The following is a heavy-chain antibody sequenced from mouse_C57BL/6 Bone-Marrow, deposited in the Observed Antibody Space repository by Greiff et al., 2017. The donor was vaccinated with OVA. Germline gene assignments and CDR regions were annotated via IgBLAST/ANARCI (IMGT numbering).Heavy chain of an antibody. Sequence: QVQLQQSGAELARPGASVKLSCKASGYTFTSYGISWVKQRTGQGLEWIGEIYPRSGNTYYNEKFKGKATLTADKSSSTAYMELRSLTSEDSAVYFCARNYYCSYWYFDVWGTGTTVTVSS. CDR3: ARNYYCSYWYFDV. D-gene: IGHD1-1*01. J-gene: IGHJ1*03. V-gene: IGHV1-81*01. CDR1: GYTFTSYG. CDR2: IYPRSGNT.